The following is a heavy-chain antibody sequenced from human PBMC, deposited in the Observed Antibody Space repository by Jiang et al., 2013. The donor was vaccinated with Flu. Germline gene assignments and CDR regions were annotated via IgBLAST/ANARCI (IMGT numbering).Heavy chain of an antibody. Sequence: QLLESGGGLVQPGGSLRLSCAASDFTFSTYVMTWVRQAPGKGLEWVSSISGHGGTTFYADSVKGRFTISRDNSKNTLYLQMNTLRAEDTAVYYCAKMRSSGSSNYCDYWGQGTLVAVSS. CDR1: DFTFSTYV. J-gene: IGHJ4*02. CDR2: ISGHGGTT. CDR3: AKMRSSGSSNYCDY. V-gene: IGHV3-23*01. D-gene: IGHD6-19*01.